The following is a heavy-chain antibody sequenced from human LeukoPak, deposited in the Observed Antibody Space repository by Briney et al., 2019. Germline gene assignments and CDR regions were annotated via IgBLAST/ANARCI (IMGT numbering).Heavy chain of an antibody. CDR1: GYTFTSYA. CDR3: ARELVIAAAPDI. CDR2: INPSGGST. V-gene: IGHV1-46*01. D-gene: IGHD6-13*01. J-gene: IGHJ3*02. Sequence: ASVKVSCKASGYTFTSYAMHWVRQAPGQGLEWMGIINPSGGSTSYAQKFQGRVTMTRDTSTSTVYMELSSLRSEDTAVYYCARELVIAAAPDIWGQGTMVTVSS.